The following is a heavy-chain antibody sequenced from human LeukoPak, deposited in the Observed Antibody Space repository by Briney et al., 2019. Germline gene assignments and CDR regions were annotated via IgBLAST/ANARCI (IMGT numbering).Heavy chain of an antibody. CDR3: ARGYYYDSSGYN. Sequence: GVSVKVSCKASGGTFSSYAISWVRQAPGQGLEWMGRIIPILGIANYAQKFQGRVTITADKSTSTAYMELSSLRSEDTAVYYCARGYYYDSSGYNWGQGTLVTVSS. D-gene: IGHD3-22*01. V-gene: IGHV1-69*04. CDR2: IIPILGIA. J-gene: IGHJ4*02. CDR1: GGTFSSYA.